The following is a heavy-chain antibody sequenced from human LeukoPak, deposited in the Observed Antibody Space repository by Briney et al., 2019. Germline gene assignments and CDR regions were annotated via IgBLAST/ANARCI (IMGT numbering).Heavy chain of an antibody. CDR1: GFTFSSYA. V-gene: IGHV3-23*01. J-gene: IGHJ4*02. Sequence: GGFLRLSCAASGFTFSSYAMSWVRHAPGKGLEWVSGISGSGGGTYYADSAKGRFTISRDNSKNTLYLQVNSLRAEDTAVYYCAKDRASKMTTATKIDYWGQGTLVTVSS. CDR3: AKDRASKMTTATKIDY. CDR2: ISGSGGGT. D-gene: IGHD4-17*01.